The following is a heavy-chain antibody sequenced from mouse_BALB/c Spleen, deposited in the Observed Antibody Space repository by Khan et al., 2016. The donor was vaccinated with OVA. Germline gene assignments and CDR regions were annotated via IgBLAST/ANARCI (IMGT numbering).Heavy chain of an antibody. Sequence: EVELVESGGGLVQPGGSLKLSCAASGFTFSSYGMSWVRQTPDKRLELVATINSNGGSTYYPDSVKGRFTISRDNAKNTLNLQMDSLTSKDTAMYYCARKSRTINWGQGTTLTVSS. CDR2: INSNGGST. J-gene: IGHJ2*01. CDR1: GFTFSSYG. CDR3: ARKSRTIN. V-gene: IGHV5-6-3*01.